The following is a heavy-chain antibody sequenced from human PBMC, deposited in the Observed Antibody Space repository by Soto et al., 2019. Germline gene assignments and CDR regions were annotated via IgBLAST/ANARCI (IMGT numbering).Heavy chain of an antibody. CDR1: GGSFSGYY. CDR2: INHSRST. D-gene: IGHD3-16*02. Sequence: PSETLSLTCAVYGGSFSGYYRSWIRQPPGKGLEWSGEINHSRSTNYNPSLKSRVTISVDTSKNQFSLKLSSVTAADTAVYYCARYYVWGSYRPAYYFDYWGQGTLVTVSS. CDR3: ARYYVWGSYRPAYYFDY. J-gene: IGHJ4*02. V-gene: IGHV4-34*01.